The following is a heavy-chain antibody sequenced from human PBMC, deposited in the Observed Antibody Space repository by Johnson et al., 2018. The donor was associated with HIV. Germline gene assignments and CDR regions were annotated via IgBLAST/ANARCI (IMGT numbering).Heavy chain of an antibody. CDR3: AKGPPDYYDRSGSWSHRDAFDI. Sequence: QVQLVESGGGVVQPGRSLRLSCAASGFTFSSYGMHWVRQAPGKGLEWVAVISYDGSNKYYADSVKGRFTISRDNSKNTLYLQMNSLRAEDTAVYYCAKGPPDYYDRSGSWSHRDAFDIWGQGTMVTVSS. J-gene: IGHJ3*02. CDR1: GFTFSSYG. D-gene: IGHD3-22*01. V-gene: IGHV3-30*19. CDR2: ISYDGSNK.